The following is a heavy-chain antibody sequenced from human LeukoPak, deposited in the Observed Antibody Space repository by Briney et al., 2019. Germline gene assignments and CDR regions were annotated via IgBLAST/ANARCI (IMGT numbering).Heavy chain of an antibody. CDR1: GGSISDYY. V-gene: IGHV4-59*08. CDR3: ARWGSNMAREKGDH. J-gene: IGHJ4*02. Sequence: ASETXSLTCTVSGGSISDYYWSWIRQPPGKGLEWIGYIYYSGITNYNPSLKTRVAILVDTSKNQFSLKLSSVTAADTAVYYCARWGSNMAREKGDHWGQGTLVTVSS. D-gene: IGHD3-10*01. CDR2: IYYSGIT.